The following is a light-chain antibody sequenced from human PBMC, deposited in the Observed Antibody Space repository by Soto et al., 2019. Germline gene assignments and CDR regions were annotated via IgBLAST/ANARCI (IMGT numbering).Light chain of an antibody. J-gene: IGLJ2*01. V-gene: IGLV2-14*01. CDR3: CSYTVTTTRDGRV. CDR2: DVT. CDR1: SSEVGGHNY. Sequence: QSALTQPASVSGSLGQSIAISCTGTSSEVGGHNYVSWYQQRPGKAPELIIYDVTNRPSGVSNRFSGSKSGNTASLTISGLQAEDEADYYCCSYTVTTTRDGRVFGGGTKFTVL.